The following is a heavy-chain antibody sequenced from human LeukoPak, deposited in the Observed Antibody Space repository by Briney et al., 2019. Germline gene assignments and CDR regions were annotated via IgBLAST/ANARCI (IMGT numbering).Heavy chain of an antibody. CDR2: IYYSGSA. V-gene: IGHV4-59*01. CDR1: GGSISPYY. J-gene: IGHJ4*02. Sequence: SETLSLTCTVSGGSISPYYWSWVRQPPGKGLEWIGSIYYSGSANCNPSLKSRVTISVDTSKNQFSLKLSSVTAADTAVYYCAKDPIVGATGGYFDYWGQGSLVTVSS. CDR3: AKDPIVGATGGYFDY. D-gene: IGHD1-26*01.